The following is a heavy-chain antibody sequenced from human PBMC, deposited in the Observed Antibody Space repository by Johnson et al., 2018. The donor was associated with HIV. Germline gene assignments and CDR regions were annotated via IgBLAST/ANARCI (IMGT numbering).Heavy chain of an antibody. J-gene: IGHJ3*02. V-gene: IGHV3-23*04. CDR3: VNWAYYYGSGYAFDI. CDR2: ISASGDST. CDR1: GFTFSSYA. Sequence: VQLVESGGGLVQPGGSLRFSCAVSGFTFSSYAMSWVRQAPGKGLEWVSAISASGDSTYYADSVRGRFTISRDNSKNTLYLQMNSLRAEETAVYYCVNWAYYYGSGYAFDIWGQGTMVTVSS. D-gene: IGHD3-10*01.